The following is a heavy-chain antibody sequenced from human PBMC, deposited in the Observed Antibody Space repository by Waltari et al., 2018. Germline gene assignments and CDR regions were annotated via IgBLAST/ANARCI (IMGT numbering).Heavy chain of an antibody. D-gene: IGHD6-19*01. CDR3: ARTAVAGAFAS. Sequence: QVQLQESGPGLVKPSETLSLTCAVSGYSISSGYYWGWIRQPPGKGLEWIGSIYQSGSTYYRPSTESRVTISLETSKNQCSLKRSSVTAADTSVYYGARTAVAGAFASCGQRTMVTVPS. CDR2: IYQSGST. V-gene: IGHV4-38-2*01. CDR1: GYSISSGYY. J-gene: IGHJ3*02.